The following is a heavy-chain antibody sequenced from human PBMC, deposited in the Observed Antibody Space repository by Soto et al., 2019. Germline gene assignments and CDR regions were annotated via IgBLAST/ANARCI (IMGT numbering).Heavy chain of an antibody. V-gene: IGHV4-61*01. CDR3: ARTYCTTTRCQVHGMDV. Sequence: QVQLQESGPGLVKPSETLSLTCTVSGGSVNSGSYYWTWIRQPPGKGLEWIGYLYYNTNTNYNPFLKCRVTISVDTFKNQFSLKLSSVSAADTAVYYCARTYCTTTRCQVHGMDVWGQGPTVTVSS. D-gene: IGHD2-2*01. CDR1: GGSVNSGSYY. CDR2: LYYNTNT. J-gene: IGHJ6*02.